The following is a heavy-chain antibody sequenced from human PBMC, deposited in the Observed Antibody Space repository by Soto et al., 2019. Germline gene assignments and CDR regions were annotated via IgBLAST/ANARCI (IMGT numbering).Heavy chain of an antibody. CDR2: ISAYNGNT. CDR3: ARDYYERSGFHPTQFDP. D-gene: IGHD3-22*01. V-gene: IGHV1-18*01. CDR1: GYTFTTYG. J-gene: IGHJ5*02. Sequence: ASVKVSCKAFGYTFTTYGISWVRQAPGQGLEWMGWISAYNGNTNFAQRLQGRVTMTTDTSTSTAYMELRSLRSDDTAVYYCARDYYERSGFHPTQFDPWGQGTLVTVSS.